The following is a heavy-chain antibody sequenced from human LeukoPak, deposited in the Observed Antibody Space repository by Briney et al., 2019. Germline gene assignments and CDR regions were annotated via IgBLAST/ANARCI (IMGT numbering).Heavy chain of an antibody. J-gene: IGHJ6*02. CDR3: ARVGKSCSGGSCYPQYYYYGMDV. D-gene: IGHD2-15*01. Sequence: RGSRRLSCAASAFTFSSYWIHCVRHAPGKGLEWVSSISSSVYISYADSVKGRFTISRDNAKNSLYLQMNSLRAEDTAVYYCARVGKSCSGGSCYPQYYYYGMDVWGQGTTVTVSS. CDR1: AFTFSSYW. CDR2: ISSSVYI. V-gene: IGHV3-21*01.